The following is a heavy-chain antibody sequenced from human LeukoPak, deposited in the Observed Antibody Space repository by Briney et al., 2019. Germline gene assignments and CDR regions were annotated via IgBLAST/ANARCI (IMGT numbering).Heavy chain of an antibody. CDR2: ISAYNGNT. V-gene: IGHV1-18*01. D-gene: IGHD6-19*01. Sequence: ASVKVSCKASGYTFTSYGISWVRQAPGQGLEWMGLISAYNGNTNYAQKLQGRVTMTTDTSTSTAYMELRSLRSDDTAVYYCARINAASIAVAGTRVNYGMDVWGQGTTVTVSS. CDR3: ARINAASIAVAGTRVNYGMDV. CDR1: GYTFTSYG. J-gene: IGHJ6*02.